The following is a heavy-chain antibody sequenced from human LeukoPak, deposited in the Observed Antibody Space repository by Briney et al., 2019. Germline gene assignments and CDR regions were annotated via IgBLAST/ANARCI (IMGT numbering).Heavy chain of an antibody. D-gene: IGHD5-18*01. V-gene: IGHV1-24*01. CDR3: ATVKGYSYAYYYYYYGMDV. Sequence: ASVKVSCKVSGYTLTELSMHWVRQAPGKGLEWMGGFDPEDGETIYAQEFQGRVTMTEDTSTDTAYMELSSLRSEDTAVYYCATVKGYSYAYYYYYYGMDVWGQGTTVTVSS. J-gene: IGHJ6*02. CDR1: GYTLTELS. CDR2: FDPEDGET.